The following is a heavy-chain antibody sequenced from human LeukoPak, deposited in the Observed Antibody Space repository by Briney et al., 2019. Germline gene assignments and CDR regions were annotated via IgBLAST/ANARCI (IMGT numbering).Heavy chain of an antibody. V-gene: IGHV1-69*13. J-gene: IGHJ4*02. CDR1: GGTFSSYA. CDR2: IIPIFGTA. CDR3: ARGRALYADSPLFDY. D-gene: IGHD4-17*01. Sequence: SVKVSCKASGGTFSSYAISWVRQAPGQGLEWMGGIIPIFGTANYAQKFQGRVTITADESTSTAYMELSSLRSDDTAVYYCARGRALYADSPLFDYWGQGTLVTVSS.